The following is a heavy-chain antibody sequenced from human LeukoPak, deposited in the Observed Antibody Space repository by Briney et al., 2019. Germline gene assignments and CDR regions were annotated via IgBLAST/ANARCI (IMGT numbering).Heavy chain of an antibody. CDR3: ARDRSGIRGGNWFDP. V-gene: IGHV5-51*01. J-gene: IGHJ5*02. CDR1: GYRLTDNW. CDR2: IYPGDSDT. D-gene: IGHD6-25*01. Sequence: GESLKISCKISGYRLTDNWIGWVRQMPGKGLEWMGIIYPGDSDTRYSPSFQGQVTISADKSISTAYLQWSSLKASDTAMYYCARDRSGIRGGNWFDPWGQGTLVTVSS.